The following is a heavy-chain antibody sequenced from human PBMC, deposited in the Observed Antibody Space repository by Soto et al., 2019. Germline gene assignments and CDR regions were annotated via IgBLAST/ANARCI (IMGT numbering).Heavy chain of an antibody. D-gene: IGHD2-8*01. CDR2: INSDGSST. CDR3: VIPSNGYYFDY. V-gene: IGHV3-74*01. Sequence: EVQLVESGGGLVQPGGSLRLSCAASGFTFSRNWMHWVRQAPGKGLVWVSRINSDGSSTNYADSVKGRFTISRDNAKNTLYLQMNSLRAEDTAVYYCVIPSNGYYFDYWGQGTLVTVSS. J-gene: IGHJ4*02. CDR1: GFTFSRNW.